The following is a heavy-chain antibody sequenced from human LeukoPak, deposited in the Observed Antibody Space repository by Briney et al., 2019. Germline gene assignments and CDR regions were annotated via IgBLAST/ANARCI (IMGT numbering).Heavy chain of an antibody. D-gene: IGHD3-3*01. J-gene: IGHJ4*02. Sequence: PSETLSLTCTVSGYSISSGYYWGWIRQPPGKGLEWIGSIYHSGSTYYNPSLKSRVTISVDKSKNQFSLKLSSVTAADTAVYYCARARITIFGVVIIEHRVFDYWGQGTLVTVSS. V-gene: IGHV4-38-2*02. CDR2: IYHSGST. CDR1: GYSISSGYY. CDR3: ARARITIFGVVIIEHRVFDY.